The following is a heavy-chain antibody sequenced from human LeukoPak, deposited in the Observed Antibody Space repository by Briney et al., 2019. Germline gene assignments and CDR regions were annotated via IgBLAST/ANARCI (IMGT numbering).Heavy chain of an antibody. V-gene: IGHV1-3*01. D-gene: IGHD6-19*01. CDR3: ARDHGWYLDLYYFDY. J-gene: IGHJ4*02. Sequence: ASVKVSCKASGYTFTSYAMHWVRQAPGQRLEWMGWINAGNGNTKYSQKFQGRVTITRDTSASTAYVELSSLRSEDTAVYYCARDHGWYLDLYYFDYWGQGTLVTVSS. CDR1: GYTFTSYA. CDR2: INAGNGNT.